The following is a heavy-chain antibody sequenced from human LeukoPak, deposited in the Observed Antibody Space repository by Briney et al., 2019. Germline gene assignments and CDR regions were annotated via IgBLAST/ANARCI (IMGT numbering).Heavy chain of an antibody. CDR2: ISYDGSNK. CDR3: AKEVEMATIVDY. V-gene: IGHV3-30*18. D-gene: IGHD5-24*01. CDR1: GFTFSGYG. Sequence: GGSLRLSCAASGFTFSGYGMHWVRQGPGKGLEWVAVISYDGSNKYYADSVKGRFTISRDNSKNTLYLQMNSLRAEDTAVYYCAKEVEMATIVDYWGQGTLVTVSS. J-gene: IGHJ4*02.